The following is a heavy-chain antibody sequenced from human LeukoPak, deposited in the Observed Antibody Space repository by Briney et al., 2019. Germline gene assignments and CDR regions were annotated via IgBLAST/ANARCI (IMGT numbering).Heavy chain of an antibody. CDR2: IYYSGST. V-gene: IGHV4-59*08. D-gene: IGHD1-26*01. CDR1: GGSISSYY. Sequence: PETLSLTCTVSGGSISSYYWSWIRQPPGKGLEWIGYIYYSGSTNYNPSLKSRVTISVDTSKNQFSLKLSSVTAADTAVYYCARLNEWELFVDYWGQGTLVTVSS. J-gene: IGHJ4*02. CDR3: ARLNEWELFVDY.